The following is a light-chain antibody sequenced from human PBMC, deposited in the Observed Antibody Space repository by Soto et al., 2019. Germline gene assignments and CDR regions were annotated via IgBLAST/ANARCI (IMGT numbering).Light chain of an antibody. CDR3: QQPNSNPPR. Sequence: EIVMTQSPATLSVSPGERATVPCRASQSVSNNLAWYQQKAGQAPRLLIYGASTRATGIPARFSGSGYETEFTLTISSLQSEDFATYYCQQPNSNPPRFGQGTKLEIK. V-gene: IGKV3-15*01. CDR1: QSVSNN. J-gene: IGKJ2*03. CDR2: GAS.